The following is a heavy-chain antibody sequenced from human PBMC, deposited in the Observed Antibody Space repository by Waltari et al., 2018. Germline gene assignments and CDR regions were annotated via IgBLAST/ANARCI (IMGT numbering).Heavy chain of an antibody. D-gene: IGHD3-22*01. V-gene: IGHV1-69-2*01. CDR3: ATDVLDSSGYYYWFDP. J-gene: IGHJ5*02. CDR1: GYTFTDYY. CDR2: VDPEDGET. Sequence: EVQLVQSGAELQKPGATVKISCKASGYTFTDYYMHWVQQAPGKGLEWMGRVDPEDGETIYAEKFQGRVTITADTSTDTAYMELSSLRSEDTAVYYCATDVLDSSGYYYWFDPWGQGTLVTVSS.